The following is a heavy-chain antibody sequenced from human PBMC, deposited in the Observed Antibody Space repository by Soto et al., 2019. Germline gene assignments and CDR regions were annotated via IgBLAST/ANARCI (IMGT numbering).Heavy chain of an antibody. CDR1: GFTFSSYA. CDR3: ARRTPPGYSSGWYWNY. V-gene: IGHV3-23*01. Sequence: GGSLRLSCAASGFTFSSYAMSWVRQAPGKGLEWVSGISGSGGSTYYADSVKGRSTISRDNSNNMLYLQMNSLRAEDTAVYYCARRTPPGYSSGWYWNYWGQGTLVTVSS. D-gene: IGHD6-19*01. J-gene: IGHJ4*02. CDR2: ISGSGGST.